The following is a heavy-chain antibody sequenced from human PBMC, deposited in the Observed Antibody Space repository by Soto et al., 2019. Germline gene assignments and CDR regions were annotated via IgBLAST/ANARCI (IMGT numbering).Heavy chain of an antibody. CDR3: AKDGGGAFGAFDI. D-gene: IGHD3-16*01. CDR2: ISGSGADT. Sequence: GSLRLSCAASGFTFNGYALSWVRQAPGKGLEWLSCISGSGADTFYADSVRGRFTISRDNSKNTLYLEMNSLRAEDTAAYYCAKDGGGAFGAFDIWGQGTVVTVSS. CDR1: GFTFNGYA. V-gene: IGHV3-23*01. J-gene: IGHJ3*02.